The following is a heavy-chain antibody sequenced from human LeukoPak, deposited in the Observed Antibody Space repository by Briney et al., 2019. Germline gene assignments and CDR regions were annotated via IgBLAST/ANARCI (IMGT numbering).Heavy chain of an antibody. V-gene: IGHV4-61*02. J-gene: IGHJ4*02. Sequence: PSETLSLTCTVSGGSINSGSYYWSWIRQPAGKGLEWIGRIYTSGSTNYNPSLKSRVTISVDTSKNQFSLKLSSVTAADTAVYYCARSGWHSSGYPATFDYWGQGTLVTVSS. CDR3: ARSGWHSSGYPATFDY. D-gene: IGHD3-22*01. CDR1: GGSINSGSYY. CDR2: IYTSGST.